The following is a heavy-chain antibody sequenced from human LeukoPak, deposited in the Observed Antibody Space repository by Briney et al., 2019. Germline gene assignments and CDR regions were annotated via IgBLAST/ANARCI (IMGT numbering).Heavy chain of an antibody. J-gene: IGHJ4*02. CDR1: GFNFSSYA. CDR2: ISGSGGST. D-gene: IGHD5-18*01. V-gene: IGHV3-23*01. Sequence: PGGSLRLYCAASGFNFSSYAMSWVRQAPGKGLEWVSAISGSGGSTYYADSVKGRFPISRDNSNNTLYLQMNSLRAEDTAVYYGAKHADTAMVGDFFDYWGQGTLVTVSS. CDR3: AKHADTAMVGDFFDY.